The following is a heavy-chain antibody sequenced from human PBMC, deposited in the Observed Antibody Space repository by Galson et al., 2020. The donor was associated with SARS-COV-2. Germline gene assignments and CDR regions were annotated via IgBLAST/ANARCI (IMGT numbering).Heavy chain of an antibody. J-gene: IGHJ4*02. CDR2: IYYSGST. CDR1: GGSINNYY. D-gene: IGHD1-26*01. CDR3: ARELVGATRLFDY. Sequence: ASETLSLTCTVSGGSINNYYRSWIRQPPGKGLDWIGYIYYSGSTNYSPSLKSRVTISVDTSKNQFSLKLSSVTAADPAVYYCARELVGATRLFDYWGQGTLVTVSS. V-gene: IGHV4-59*01.